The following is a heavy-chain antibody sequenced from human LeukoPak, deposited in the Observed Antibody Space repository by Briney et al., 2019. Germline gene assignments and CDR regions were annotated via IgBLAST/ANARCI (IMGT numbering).Heavy chain of an antibody. V-gene: IGHV6-1*01. D-gene: IGHD5-24*01. CDR1: GDSVSSNSAA. Sequence: SQTLSLTCAISGDSVSSNSAAWNWIRQSPSRGLEWLGRTYYRSKWYNDYAVSVKSRITISPDTSRNQFSLQLNSVTPEVTAVYYCARGGQGDGYSADEAFDIWGQGTMVTVSS. CDR3: ARGGQGDGYSADEAFDI. CDR2: TYYRSKWYN. J-gene: IGHJ3*02.